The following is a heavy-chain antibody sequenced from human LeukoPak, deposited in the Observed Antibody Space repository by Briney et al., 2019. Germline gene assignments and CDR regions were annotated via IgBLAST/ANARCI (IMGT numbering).Heavy chain of an antibody. CDR2: IRGSGGST. V-gene: IGHV3-23*01. CDR3: AKDSVRFYGSGSYYFDY. CDR1: GFTLSSYA. D-gene: IGHD3-10*01. Sequence: AGSLRLSCAASGFTLSSYAMSWVRQAPGKGLEWVSAIRGSGGSTYYADSVKGRFTISRDNSKNTLYLQMNSLRAEDTAVYYCAKDSVRFYGSGSYYFDYWGQGTLATVSS. J-gene: IGHJ4*02.